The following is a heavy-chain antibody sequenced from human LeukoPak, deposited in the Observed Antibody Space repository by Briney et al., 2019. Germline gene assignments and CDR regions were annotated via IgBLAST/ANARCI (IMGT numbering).Heavy chain of an antibody. CDR3: ARQTGSGLFTLP. Sequence: SETLSLTCAVYGGSFSGYYWSWIRQPPGKGLEWIGSIYYSGSTYYNPSLKSRVTISVDTSKNQFSLKLSSATAADTAVYYCARQTGSGLFTLPGGQGTLVTVSS. CDR1: GGSFSGYY. D-gene: IGHD3/OR15-3a*01. J-gene: IGHJ4*02. V-gene: IGHV4-34*01. CDR2: IYYSGST.